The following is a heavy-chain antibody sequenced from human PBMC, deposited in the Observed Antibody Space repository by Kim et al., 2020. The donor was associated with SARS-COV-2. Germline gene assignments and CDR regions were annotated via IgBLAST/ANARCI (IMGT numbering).Heavy chain of an antibody. D-gene: IGHD2-15*01. V-gene: IGHV3-48*02. CDR2: ISSSSSTI. CDR3: ARDFESTVVTKHYFDY. Sequence: GGSLRLSCAASGFTFSSYSMNWVRQAPGKGLEWVSYISSSSSTIYYADSVKGRFTISRDNAKNSLYLQMNSLRDEDTAVYYCARDFESTVVTKHYFDYWGQGTLVTVSS. J-gene: IGHJ4*02. CDR1: GFTFSSYS.